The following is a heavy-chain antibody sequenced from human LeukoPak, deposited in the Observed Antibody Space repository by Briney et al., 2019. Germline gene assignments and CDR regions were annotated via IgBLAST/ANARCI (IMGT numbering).Heavy chain of an antibody. J-gene: IGHJ5*02. Sequence: TSETLSLTCTVSGGSISSGSYYWSWIRQPAGKGLEWIGRIYTSGSTYYNPSLKSRVTISVDTSKNQFSLKLSSVTAADTAVYYCARDQRRRYYDSSGYYWWFDPWGQGTLVTVSS. CDR1: GGSISSGSYY. V-gene: IGHV4-61*02. CDR2: IYTSGST. D-gene: IGHD3-22*01. CDR3: ARDQRRRYYDSSGYYWWFDP.